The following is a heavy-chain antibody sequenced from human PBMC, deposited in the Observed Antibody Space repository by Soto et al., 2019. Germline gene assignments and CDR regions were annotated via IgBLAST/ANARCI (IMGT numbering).Heavy chain of an antibody. CDR3: TTAPYGIIRVDC. CDR2: IKSKTDGGTT. Sequence: GGSLRLSCAASGFTLSNAWMSWVRQAPGKGLEWVGRIKSKTDGGTTDYAAPVKGRFTISRDDSKNTLYLQMNSLKNEDTDVYYCTTAPYGIIRVDCWGQETLVTVSS. CDR1: GFTLSNAW. D-gene: IGHD3-10*01. J-gene: IGHJ4*02. V-gene: IGHV3-15*01.